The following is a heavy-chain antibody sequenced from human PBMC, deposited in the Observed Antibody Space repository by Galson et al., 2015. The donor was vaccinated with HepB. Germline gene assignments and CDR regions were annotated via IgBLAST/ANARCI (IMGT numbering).Heavy chain of an antibody. V-gene: IGHV3-48*03. CDR2: ISATGTTI. Sequence: SLRLSCAASGFTFSSYNMNWVRQAPGKGLDWISYISATGTTIEYADSVKGRFIISRDNAKNSLYLRVNSLRVEDTAVYYCARDSRATFGEPNWFDPWGQGTLVTV. CDR3: ARDSRATFGEPNWFDP. CDR1: GFTFSSYN. J-gene: IGHJ5*02. D-gene: IGHD3-3*01.